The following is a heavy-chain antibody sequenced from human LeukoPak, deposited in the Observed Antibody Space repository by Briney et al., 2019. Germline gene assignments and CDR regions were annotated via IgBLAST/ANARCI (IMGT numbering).Heavy chain of an antibody. CDR2: IRYDGSNR. D-gene: IGHD3-16*01. CDR3: ARDLGEKGPSPIGY. Sequence: PGGSLRLSCAASGFTFSSYGMHWVRQAPGKGLEWVAFIRYDGSNRYYADSVKGRFTISRDNSKNTLYLQMNSLRAEDTAVYYCARDLGEKGPSPIGYWGQGTLVTVSS. V-gene: IGHV3-30*02. J-gene: IGHJ4*02. CDR1: GFTFSSYG.